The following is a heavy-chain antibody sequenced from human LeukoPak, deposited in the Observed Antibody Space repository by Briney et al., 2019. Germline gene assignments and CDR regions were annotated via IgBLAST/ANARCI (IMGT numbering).Heavy chain of an antibody. CDR1: GFTFSSHW. V-gene: IGHV3-74*01. CDR3: ARVYTFGPDY. J-gene: IGHJ4*02. Sequence: GGSLRLSCAASGFTFSSHWMHWVRQAPGKGLVWVSRINTDGSTTSYADSMKGRFTISRDNAKNTLYLQMNSLRAEDTAVYYCARVYTFGPDYWGQGTLVTVSS. CDR2: INTDGSTT. D-gene: IGHD3-3*01.